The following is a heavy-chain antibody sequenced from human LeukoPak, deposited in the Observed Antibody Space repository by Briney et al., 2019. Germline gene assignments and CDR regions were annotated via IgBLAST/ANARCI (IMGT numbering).Heavy chain of an antibody. J-gene: IGHJ4*02. CDR2: IKTDGSET. D-gene: IGHD6-19*01. CDR1: GFTFRDHW. Sequence: TGGSLRLSCAASGFTFRDHWMDRVRQAPGKGLEWVGHIKTDGSETYYLDSLRGRFSTSRDNTNNALYLQMNSLRVEDTAVYYCVKNNGWFHLAQWGQGTLVTVSS. V-gene: IGHV3-7*03. CDR3: VKNNGWFHLAQ.